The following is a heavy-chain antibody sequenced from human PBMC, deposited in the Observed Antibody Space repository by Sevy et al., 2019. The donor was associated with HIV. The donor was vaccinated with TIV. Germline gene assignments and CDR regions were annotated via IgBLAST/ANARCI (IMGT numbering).Heavy chain of an antibody. D-gene: IGHD4-4*01. J-gene: IGHJ4*02. CDR1: GFTFSDYY. Sequence: GGSLRLSCAASGFTFSDYYMSWIRQAPGKGLEWVSYISSSGSTIYYADAVKGRFTISRDNAKNSLYLQMNSLRAEDTAVYYCASQLVGGLNDYSNYPARGPNEYWGQGTLVTVSS. CDR3: ASQLVGGLNDYSNYPARGPNEY. CDR2: ISSSGSTI. V-gene: IGHV3-11*01.